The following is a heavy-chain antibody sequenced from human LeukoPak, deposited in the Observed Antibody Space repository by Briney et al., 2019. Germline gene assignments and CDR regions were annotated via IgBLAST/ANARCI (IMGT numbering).Heavy chain of an antibody. Sequence: PSETLSLTCTVSGGSISSYYWSWIRQPPGKGLEWIGYIYYSGSTNYNPSLKSRVTISVDTSKNQFSLKLSSVTAADTAVYYCARLQRHYYGSGSCYFDYWGQGTLVTVSS. V-gene: IGHV4-59*08. D-gene: IGHD3-10*01. J-gene: IGHJ4*02. CDR2: IYYSGST. CDR3: ARLQRHYYGSGSCYFDY. CDR1: GGSISSYY.